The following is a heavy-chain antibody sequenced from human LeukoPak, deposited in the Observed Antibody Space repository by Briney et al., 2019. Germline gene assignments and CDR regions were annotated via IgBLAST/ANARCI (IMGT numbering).Heavy chain of an antibody. V-gene: IGHV3-7*01. CDR2: IKQDGSEK. Sequence: GGSLRLSCAASGFTFSSYWMSWVRQAPGKGLEWVANIKQDGSEKYYVDSVKGRFTISRDNAKNSLYLQMNSLRAEDTAVYYCARVDCTNGVCYSRYYYMDVWGKGTKVTVSS. D-gene: IGHD2-8*01. CDR1: GFTFSSYW. J-gene: IGHJ6*03. CDR3: ARVDCTNGVCYSRYYYMDV.